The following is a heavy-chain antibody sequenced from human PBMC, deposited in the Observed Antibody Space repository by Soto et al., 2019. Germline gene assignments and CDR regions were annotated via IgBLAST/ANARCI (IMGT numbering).Heavy chain of an antibody. D-gene: IGHD3-22*01. Sequence: PSETLSLTCAVSGYSIISGYYLVWIRQAPGKVLEWIGSIYHSGSTYYNPSLKSRVTISVGTSKNQFSLKLSSVTAADTAVYYCARRIVVATRDAFDIWGQGTMVT. CDR2: IYHSGST. CDR3: ARRIVVATRDAFDI. J-gene: IGHJ3*02. CDR1: GYSIISGYY. V-gene: IGHV4-38-2*01.